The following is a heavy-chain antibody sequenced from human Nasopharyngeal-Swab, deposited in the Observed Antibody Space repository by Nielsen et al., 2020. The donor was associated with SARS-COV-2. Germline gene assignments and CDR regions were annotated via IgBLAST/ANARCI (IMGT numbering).Heavy chain of an antibody. J-gene: IGHJ6*03. Sequence: GESLKISCAASGFTFSSYWMSWVRQAPGKGLEWVANIKQDGSEKYYVDSVKGRFTISRDNDKNSLYLQMNSLRAEDTAVYYCARVESYYYYYMDVWGKGTTVTVSS. CDR1: GFTFSSYW. CDR3: ARVESYYYYYMDV. V-gene: IGHV3-7*01. CDR2: IKQDGSEK.